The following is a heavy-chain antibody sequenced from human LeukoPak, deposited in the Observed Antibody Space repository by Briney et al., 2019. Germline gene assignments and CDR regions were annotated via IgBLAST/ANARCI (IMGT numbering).Heavy chain of an antibody. CDR2: ISFDGVNT. J-gene: IGHJ6*03. V-gene: IGHV3-30*04. CDR3: ARGQGYESYYYMDV. CDR1: GFTFSTYA. Sequence: GGSLRLSCAASGFTFSTYAIHWVRQAPGKGLEWVAVISFDGVNTFYADSVKGRFTISRDNSNNTVYLQMNNLRPEGTAVFYCARGQGYESYYYMDVWGKGTTVSVSS. D-gene: IGHD2-2*01.